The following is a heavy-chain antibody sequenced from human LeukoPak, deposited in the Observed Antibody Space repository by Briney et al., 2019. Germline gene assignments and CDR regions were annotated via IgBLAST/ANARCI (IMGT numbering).Heavy chain of an antibody. Sequence: GGSLRLSCAASGFTFSSYSIHWVRQAPGKGLEWVALISSDVTSKYYADSVKGRFTISRDNSKNTLYLQMNSLRADDTAVYYSAREMRTSASGYFDYWGQGTLVTVSS. J-gene: IGHJ4*02. V-gene: IGHV3-30*04. CDR2: ISSDVTSK. D-gene: IGHD2-8*02. CDR1: GFTFSSYS. CDR3: AREMRTSASGYFDY.